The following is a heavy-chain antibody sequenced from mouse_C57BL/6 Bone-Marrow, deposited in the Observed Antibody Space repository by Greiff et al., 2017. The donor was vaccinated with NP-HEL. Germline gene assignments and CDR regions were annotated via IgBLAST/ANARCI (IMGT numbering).Heavy chain of an antibody. V-gene: IGHV14-4*01. CDR3: TTRRAFAY. Sequence: VQLQQSGAELVRPGASVKLSCTASGFNIKDDYMHWVKQRPEQGLEWIGWIDPENGDTEYASKFQGKATITADTSSNTAYLQLSSLTSEDTAVYYCTTRRAFAYWGQGTLVTDSA. CDR1: GFNIKDDY. J-gene: IGHJ3*01. D-gene: IGHD3-1*01. CDR2: IDPENGDT.